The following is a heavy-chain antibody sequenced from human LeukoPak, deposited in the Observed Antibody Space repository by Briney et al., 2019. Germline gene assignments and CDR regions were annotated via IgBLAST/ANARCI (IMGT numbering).Heavy chain of an antibody. D-gene: IGHD1-20*01. J-gene: IGHJ3*02. CDR1: GFTFTSSA. V-gene: IGHV1-58*02. CDR3: AASGITGTTCAFDI. Sequence: SVKVSCKASGFTFTSSAMQSVRQARGQRLEWIGWIVVASGNTNYAQKFQARVTITRDMSTSTAYMELSSLRSEDTAVYYCAASGITGTTCAFDIWGPGTMVTVSS. CDR2: IVVASGNT.